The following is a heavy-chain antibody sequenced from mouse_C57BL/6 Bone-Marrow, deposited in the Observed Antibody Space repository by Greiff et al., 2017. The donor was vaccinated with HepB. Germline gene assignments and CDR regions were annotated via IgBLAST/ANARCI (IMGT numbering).Heavy chain of an antibody. CDR3: ARSYYGSSLFDY. J-gene: IGHJ2*01. CDR2: IDPSDSYT. V-gene: IGHV1-50*01. D-gene: IGHD1-1*01. CDR1: GYTFTSYW. Sequence: QVQLQQPGAELVKPGASVKLSCKASGYTFTSYWMQWVKQRPGQGLEWIGEIDPSDSYTNYNQKFKGKATLTVDTSSSTAYMQLSSLTSEDSAVYYCARSYYGSSLFDYWGQGTTLTVSS.